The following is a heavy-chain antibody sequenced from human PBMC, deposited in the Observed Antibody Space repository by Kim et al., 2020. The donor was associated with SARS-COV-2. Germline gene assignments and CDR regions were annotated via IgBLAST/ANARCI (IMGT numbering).Heavy chain of an antibody. CDR1: GGSFSGYY. V-gene: IGHV4-34*01. CDR2: INHSGST. J-gene: IGHJ6*02. Sequence: SETLSLTCAVYGGSFSGYYWSWIRQPPGKGLEWIGEINHSGSTNYNPSLKSRVTISVDTSKNQFSLKLSSVTAADTAVYYCARGGYKSRGYSGYDAAGYYGMDVWGQGTTVTVSS. D-gene: IGHD5-12*01. CDR3: ARGGYKSRGYSGYDAAGYYGMDV.